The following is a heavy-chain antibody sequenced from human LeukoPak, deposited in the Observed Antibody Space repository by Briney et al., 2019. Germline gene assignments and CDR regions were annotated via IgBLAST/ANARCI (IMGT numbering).Heavy chain of an antibody. J-gene: IGHJ4*02. D-gene: IGHD6-19*01. CDR3: ARDNLYSSGWYYFDY. CDR1: GFTFSSYS. Sequence: GGSLRLSCAASGFTFSSYSMNWVRQAPGKGLEWVSSISSSSSYIYYADSMKGRFTISRENAKNSLYLQMNSLRAEDTAVYYCARDNLYSSGWYYFDYWGQGTLVTVSS. V-gene: IGHV3-21*01. CDR2: ISSSSSYI.